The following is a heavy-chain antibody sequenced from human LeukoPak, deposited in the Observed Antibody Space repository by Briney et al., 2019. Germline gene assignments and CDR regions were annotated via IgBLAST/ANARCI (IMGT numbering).Heavy chain of an antibody. J-gene: IGHJ1*01. Sequence: SVTVSCNPSAGTFNTYAVSWVRQVPGQGLEWMGRIIPVFGAADYAQKFQGRVTITADRSTSTTYMDRSSLTSEDTAGYYCAGNHEDSGGPRGLLFYRHWGQGTLVTVSS. D-gene: IGHD4-23*01. CDR1: AGTFNTYA. V-gene: IGHV1-69*06. CDR2: IIPVFGAA. CDR3: AGNHEDSGGPRGLLFYRH.